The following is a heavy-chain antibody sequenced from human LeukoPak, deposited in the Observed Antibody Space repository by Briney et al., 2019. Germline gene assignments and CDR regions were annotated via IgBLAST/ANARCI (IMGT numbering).Heavy chain of an antibody. D-gene: IGHD3-22*01. V-gene: IGHV1-8*02. CDR3: ARAELRGYYYNWFDP. J-gene: IGHJ5*02. CDR2: MNPNSGDT. CDR1: GGTFSSYA. Sequence: ASVKVSCKASGGTFSSYAISWVRQAPGQGLEWMGWMNPNSGDTRYAQKFQGRVTMTRNTSLTTAYMELSSLRSDDTAVYYCARAELRGYYYNWFDPWGQGTLVTVSS.